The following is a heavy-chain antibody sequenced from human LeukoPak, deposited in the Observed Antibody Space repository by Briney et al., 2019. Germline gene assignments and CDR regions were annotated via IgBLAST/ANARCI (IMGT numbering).Heavy chain of an antibody. V-gene: IGHV4-34*01. J-gene: IGHJ4*02. Sequence: SETLSLTCAVYGGSFSGYYWSWIRQPPGKGLEWIGEINHSGSTNYNPSLKSRVTISVDTSKNQFSLKLSSVTAADTAVYYCARGQGWYYGSGSYFGYWGQGTLVTVSS. D-gene: IGHD3-10*01. CDR1: GGSFSGYY. CDR3: ARGQGWYYGSGSYFGY. CDR2: INHSGST.